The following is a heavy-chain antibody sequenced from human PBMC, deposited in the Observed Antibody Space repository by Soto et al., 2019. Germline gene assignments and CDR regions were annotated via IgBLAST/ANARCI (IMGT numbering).Heavy chain of an antibody. Sequence: SLRLSCAASGFTFSSYAMHWVRQAPGKGLEWVAVISYDGSNKYYADSVKGRFTISRDNSKNTLYLQMNSLRAEDTAVYYCARSKWELLDPSAFDIWGQGTMVTVSS. CDR3: ARSKWELLDPSAFDI. V-gene: IGHV3-30-3*01. J-gene: IGHJ3*02. CDR2: ISYDGSNK. CDR1: GFTFSSYA. D-gene: IGHD1-26*01.